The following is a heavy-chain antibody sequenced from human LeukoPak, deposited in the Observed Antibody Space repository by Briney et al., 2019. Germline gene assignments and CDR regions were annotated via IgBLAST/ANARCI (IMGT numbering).Heavy chain of an antibody. V-gene: IGHV3-48*03. CDR2: ISSSGSTI. J-gene: IGHJ6*04. Sequence: GGSLRLSCAASGFTVSDYYMNWVRQAPGKGLEWVSYISSSGSTIYYADSVKGRFTISRDNAKNSLYLQMNSLRAEDTAVYYCAELGITMIGGVWGKGTTVTISS. CDR3: AELGITMIGGV. CDR1: GFTVSDYY. D-gene: IGHD3-10*02.